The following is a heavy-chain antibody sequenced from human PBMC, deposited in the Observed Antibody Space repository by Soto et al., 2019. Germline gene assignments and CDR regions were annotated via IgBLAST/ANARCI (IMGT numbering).Heavy chain of an antibody. J-gene: IGHJ6*02. Sequence: QVQLVQSGAEVKQSGASVKVSCKASGYDFTAYDINWVRQASGQGLEWMGWMNPINGATGSARRFQGRVSMTRNTATGTAYLELTSLRSDDTAVYYCGRGPSPRAPAGGTPYFNAMDVWGQGTTVTVSS. CDR2: MNPINGAT. V-gene: IGHV1-8*02. CDR1: GYDFTAYD. CDR3: GRGPSPRAPAGGTPYFNAMDV. D-gene: IGHD6-13*01.